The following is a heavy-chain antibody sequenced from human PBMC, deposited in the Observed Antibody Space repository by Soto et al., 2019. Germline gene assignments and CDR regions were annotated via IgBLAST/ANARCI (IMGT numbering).Heavy chain of an antibody. CDR3: ASPEAVYSSSSAPFDY. CDR1: GGTFSSYA. J-gene: IGHJ4*02. CDR2: IIPIFGTA. Sequence: QVQLVQSGAEVKKPGCSVKVSCKASGGTFSSYAISWVRQAPGQGLEWMGGIIPIFGTANYAQKFQGRVTITADESTSTAYMELSSLRSEDTAVYYCASPEAVYSSSSAPFDYWGQGTLVTVSS. V-gene: IGHV1-69*01. D-gene: IGHD6-6*01.